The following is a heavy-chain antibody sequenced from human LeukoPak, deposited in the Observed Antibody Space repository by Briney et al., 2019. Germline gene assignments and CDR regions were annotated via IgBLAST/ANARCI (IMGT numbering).Heavy chain of an antibody. CDR2: INHSGST. D-gene: IGHD3-22*01. J-gene: IGHJ4*02. CDR1: GGPFSGYY. V-gene: IGHV4-34*01. CDR3: ARGGARDSSGYYYGFSY. Sequence: PSETLSLTCAVYGGPFSGYYWSWLRQPPGKGLEWIGEINHSGSTKYNPSLKSRVTISVDTSKNPFSLKLSSVTAADTAVYYCARGGARDSSGYYYGFSYWGQGTLVTVSS.